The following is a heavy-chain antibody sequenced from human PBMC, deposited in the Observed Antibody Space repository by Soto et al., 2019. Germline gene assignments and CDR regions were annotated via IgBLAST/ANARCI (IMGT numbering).Heavy chain of an antibody. Sequence: SETLSLTCAVYGGSFSGYYWSWIRQPPGKGLEWIGEINHSGSTNYNPSIKSRVTISVDTSKNQFSLKLSSVTAADTAVCYCARGKVRYLSWLDPWGQGTLVAV. J-gene: IGHJ5*02. CDR1: GGSFSGYY. CDR3: ARGKVRYLSWLDP. CDR2: INHSGST. V-gene: IGHV4-34*01. D-gene: IGHD1-1*01.